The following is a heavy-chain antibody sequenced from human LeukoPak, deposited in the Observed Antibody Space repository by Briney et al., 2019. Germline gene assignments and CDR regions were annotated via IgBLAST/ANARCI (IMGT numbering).Heavy chain of an antibody. V-gene: IGHV3-30*18. D-gene: IGHD1-1*01. J-gene: IGHJ4*02. CDR2: ISYDGSNK. CDR1: GFTFSSYG. Sequence: AGGSLRLSCAASGFTFSSYGMHWVRQAPGKGLEWVAVISYDGSNKYYADSVKGRFTISRDNSENTLYLQMNSLRAEDTAVYYCAKPRGTGTTIIGYWGQGTLVTVSS. CDR3: AKPRGTGTTIIGY.